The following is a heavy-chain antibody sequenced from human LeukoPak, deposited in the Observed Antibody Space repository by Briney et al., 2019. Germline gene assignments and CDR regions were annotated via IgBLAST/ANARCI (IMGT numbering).Heavy chain of an antibody. CDR1: GFTFSSYS. D-gene: IGHD3-9*01. CDR2: ISSSSSYI. V-gene: IGHV3-21*01. Sequence: PGGSLRLSCAASGFTFSSYSMNWVRQAPGKGLEWVSSISSSSSYIYYADSVKGRFTISRDNAKNSLYLQMNSLRAEDTAVYYCARANSDDILTGYYSCDYWGQGTLVTVSS. J-gene: IGHJ4*02. CDR3: ARANSDDILTGYYSCDY.